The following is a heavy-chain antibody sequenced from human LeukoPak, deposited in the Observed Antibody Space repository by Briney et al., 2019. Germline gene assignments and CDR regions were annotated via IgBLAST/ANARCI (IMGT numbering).Heavy chain of an antibody. J-gene: IGHJ5*02. V-gene: IGHV3-23*01. CDR2: ISGGGGST. CDR3: AKVRIAARPGLRNWFDP. Sequence: GGSLRLSCAASGFTFSSYAMSWVRQAPGKGLEWVSAISGGGGSTYYADSVKGRFTISRDNSKNTLYLQMNSLRAEDTAVYYCAKVRIAARPGLRNWFDPWGQGTLVTVSS. D-gene: IGHD6-6*01. CDR1: GFTFSSYA.